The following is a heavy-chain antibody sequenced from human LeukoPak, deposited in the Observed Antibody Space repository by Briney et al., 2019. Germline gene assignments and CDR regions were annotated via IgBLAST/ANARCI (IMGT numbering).Heavy chain of an antibody. D-gene: IGHD3-10*01. CDR2: INSDGSDT. J-gene: IGHJ4*02. CDR1: GFTFSDYW. CDR3: AKDALEDDYYAPDY. V-gene: IGHV3-74*01. Sequence: PGGSLRLSCAASGFTFSDYWMQWVRQAPGKGLVWVSRINSDGSDTTYADSVKGRFTISRDNSKNTLYLQMNSLRAEDTAVYYCAKDALEDDYYAPDYWGQGTLVTVSS.